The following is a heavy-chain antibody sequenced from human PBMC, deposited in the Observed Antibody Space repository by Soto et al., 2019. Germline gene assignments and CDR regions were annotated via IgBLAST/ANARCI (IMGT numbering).Heavy chain of an antibody. CDR3: ARGSLGYCSGGSCSRPFDY. CDR1: GYTFTSYG. J-gene: IGHJ4*02. V-gene: IGHV1-18*04. Sequence: GASVKVSCKASGYTFTSYGISWVLQAPGQGLEWMGWISAYNGNTNYAQKLQGRVTMTTDTSTSTAYMELRSLRSDDTAVYYCARGSLGYCSGGSCSRPFDYWGQGTLVTVSS. D-gene: IGHD2-15*01. CDR2: ISAYNGNT.